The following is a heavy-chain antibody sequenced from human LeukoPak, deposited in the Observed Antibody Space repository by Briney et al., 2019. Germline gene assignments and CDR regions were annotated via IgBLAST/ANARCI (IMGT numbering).Heavy chain of an antibody. J-gene: IGHJ3*02. CDR2: IYHSGST. CDR1: GYSISSGYY. V-gene: IGHV4-38-2*01. D-gene: IGHD2-2*01. Sequence: SEPLSLTCAVYGYSISSGYYWGWIRQPPGKGLEWIGSIYHSGSTYYNPSLKSRVTISVDTSKNQSSLKLSSVTAADTAVYYCATSAAVLGYCSSTSCSTGAFDIWGQGTMVTVSS. CDR3: ATSAAVLGYCSSTSCSTGAFDI.